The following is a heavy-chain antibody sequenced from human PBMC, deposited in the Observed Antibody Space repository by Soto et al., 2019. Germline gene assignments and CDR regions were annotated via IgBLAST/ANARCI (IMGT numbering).Heavy chain of an antibody. Sequence: QVQLQESGPGLVKPSQTLSLTCTVSGGSISSGGYYWSWIRQHPGKGLEWMGYIYYSGSTYYNPSLKSRVTISVDTSKNQFSLKLSSVTAADTAVYYCARDGSGYCSGGSCNSPGDWGQGTLVTVSS. V-gene: IGHV4-31*03. CDR2: IYYSGST. D-gene: IGHD2-15*01. CDR3: ARDGSGYCSGGSCNSPGD. J-gene: IGHJ4*02. CDR1: GGSISSGGYY.